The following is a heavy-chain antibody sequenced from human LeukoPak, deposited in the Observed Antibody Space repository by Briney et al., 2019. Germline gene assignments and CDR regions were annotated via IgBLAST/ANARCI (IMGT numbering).Heavy chain of an antibody. CDR3: ATTTHSGSHDY. V-gene: IGHV4-39*01. Sequence: SETLSLTCTVSGGSIGSSGYCWGWIRQPPGKGLEWIGSITNSGSTYYNPSLTSRVTISVDTSRKQFSLRLSSVTAADTAVFYCATTTHSGSHDYWGQGILVTVSS. D-gene: IGHD1-26*01. CDR2: ITNSGST. CDR1: GGSIGSSGYC. J-gene: IGHJ4*02.